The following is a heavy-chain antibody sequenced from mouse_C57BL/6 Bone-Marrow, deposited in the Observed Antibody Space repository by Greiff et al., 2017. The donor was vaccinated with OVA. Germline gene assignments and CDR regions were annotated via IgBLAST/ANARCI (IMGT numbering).Heavy chain of an antibody. CDR2: IYPRSGNT. Sequence: VQLQQSGAELARPGASVKLSCKASGYTFTSYGISWVKQRTGQGLEWIGEIYPRSGNTYYNEKFKGKATLTADKSSSTAYMELRSLTSEDSAVYFCARALGLLPQYYAMDYWGQGTSVTVSS. J-gene: IGHJ4*01. D-gene: IGHD2-3*01. CDR3: ARALGLLPQYYAMDY. V-gene: IGHV1-81*01. CDR1: GYTFTSYG.